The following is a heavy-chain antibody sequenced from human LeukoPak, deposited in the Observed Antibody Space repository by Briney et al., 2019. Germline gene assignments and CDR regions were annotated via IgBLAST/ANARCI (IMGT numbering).Heavy chain of an antibody. J-gene: IGHJ4*02. CDR3: ATSLGRLLPIDY. CDR2: IYHTGTT. D-gene: IGHD1-26*01. V-gene: IGHV4-59*01. CDR1: GASISSYY. Sequence: KSSETLSLTCIVSGASISSYYWNWIRQPPGKGLEYLGYIYHTGTTHYNPSLKTRVTISIDTSKNQFSLKLSSVTAADTAVYYCATSLGRLLPIDYWGQGTLVTVLS.